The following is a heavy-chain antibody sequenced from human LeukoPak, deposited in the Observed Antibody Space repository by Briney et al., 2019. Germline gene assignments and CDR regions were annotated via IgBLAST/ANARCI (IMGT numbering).Heavy chain of an antibody. CDR1: GGSISSSSYY. Sequence: PSETLSLTCTVSGGSISSSSYYWGWIRQPPGKGLEWIGRIYTSGSTNYNPSLKSRVTMSVDTSKNQFSLKLSSVTAADTAVYYCAGMWEIAAAGTNYYYMDVWGKGTTVTVSS. CDR2: IYTSGST. D-gene: IGHD6-13*01. J-gene: IGHJ6*03. V-gene: IGHV4-39*07. CDR3: AGMWEIAAAGTNYYYMDV.